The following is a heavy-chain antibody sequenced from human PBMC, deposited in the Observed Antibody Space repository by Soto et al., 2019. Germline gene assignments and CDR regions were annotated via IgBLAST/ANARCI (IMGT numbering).Heavy chain of an antibody. D-gene: IGHD3-16*01. CDR2: IWYDGSNT. CDR1: XXXXXXXX. Sequence: GGSLRLSCAGSXXXXXXXXXXWVRQAPGRGRESVAVIWYDGSNTYHADSVKGRFTLSRDNSKTTLYLQTNSMRAAATAVYSCARERDFGEYYYGMDVWGQGTTVTVSS. CDR3: ARERDFGEYYYGMDV. V-gene: IGHV3-33*01. J-gene: IGHJ6*02.